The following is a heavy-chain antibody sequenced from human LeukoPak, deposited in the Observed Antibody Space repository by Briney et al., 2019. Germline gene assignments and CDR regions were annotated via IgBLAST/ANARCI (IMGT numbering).Heavy chain of an antibody. CDR2: ISNSGTIT. CDR1: GFTFGRFA. V-gene: IGHV3-23*01. Sequence: GGSLRLSCAVSGFTFGRFAMNWVRQAPGKGLEWVSLISNSGTITSYADSVKGRFTISRDNSKNTVYLQMNSLRAEDTALYYCTTESFHYWGQGSLVAVSS. J-gene: IGHJ4*02. D-gene: IGHD3-10*01. CDR3: TTESFHY.